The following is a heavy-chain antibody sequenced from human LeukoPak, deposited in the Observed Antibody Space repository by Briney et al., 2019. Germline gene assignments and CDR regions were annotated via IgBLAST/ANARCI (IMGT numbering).Heavy chain of an antibody. D-gene: IGHD3-9*01. CDR3: ARVGDILTGYRFFDY. V-gene: IGHV4-30-2*01. J-gene: IGHJ4*02. Sequence: SETLSLTCTVSGGSISSGGYYCSWIRQPPGKGLEWIGYIYHSGSTYYNPSLKSRVTISVDRTKNQFSLKLSSVTAADTAVYYCARVGDILTGYRFFDYWAREPWSPSPQ. CDR1: GGSISSGGYY. CDR2: IYHSGST.